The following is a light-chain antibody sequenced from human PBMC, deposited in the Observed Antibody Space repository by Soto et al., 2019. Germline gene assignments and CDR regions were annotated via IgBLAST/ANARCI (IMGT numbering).Light chain of an antibody. CDR3: GAWNSSLNIWV. V-gene: IGLV1-51*01. J-gene: IGLJ3*02. Sequence: QPVLTQPPSVSAAPGQKVTISCSGSNSDIGSHHVSWYQQFPGRAPTLFIYDNNKRPSGISGRFSASKSGTSATLGITGLQTGDEADYYCGAWNSSLNIWVFGGGTKLTVL. CDR2: DNN. CDR1: NSDIGSHH.